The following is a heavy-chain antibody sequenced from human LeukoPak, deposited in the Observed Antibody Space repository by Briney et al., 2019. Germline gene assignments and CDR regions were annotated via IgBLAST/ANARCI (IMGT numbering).Heavy chain of an antibody. V-gene: IGHV4-39*01. CDR1: GGSISSSSYY. D-gene: IGHD6-6*01. Sequence: PSETLSLTCTVSGGSISSSSYYWGWIRQPPGKGLEWIGEINHSGSTNYNPSLKSRVTISVDTSKNQFSLKLSSVTAADTAVYCCARHDRRGYSSSFYGDGLFDYWGQGTLVTVSS. CDR3: ARHDRRGYSSSFYGDGLFDY. CDR2: INHSGST. J-gene: IGHJ4*02.